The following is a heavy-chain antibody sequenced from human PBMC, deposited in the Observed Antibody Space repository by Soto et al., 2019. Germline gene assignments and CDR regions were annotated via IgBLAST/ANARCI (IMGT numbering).Heavy chain of an antibody. CDR3: AKATATSEGAFEI. D-gene: IGHD1-1*01. Sequence: GGSLRLSCAVSGFICSSYDMSWVRQAPGKGLEWVSTILVGGSTHYEDAVKGRFTISRDTSKNTVYLQMNSLTAGDTAVYYCAKATATSEGAFEIYGQGTMVTVSS. J-gene: IGHJ3*02. CDR2: ILVGGST. V-gene: IGHV3-23*01. CDR1: GFICSSYD.